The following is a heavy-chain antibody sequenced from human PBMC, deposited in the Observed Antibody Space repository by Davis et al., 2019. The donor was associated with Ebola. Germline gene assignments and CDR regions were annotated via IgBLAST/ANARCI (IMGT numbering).Heavy chain of an antibody. V-gene: IGHV3-13*01. Sequence: GESLKISCAASGFTLSYYDFHWVRQFPGEGLEWVSAIGRADDTYYAGSVKGRFTISRDDAKNSLYLQMSSLRAEDTAVYFCSSENYYYYAMDVWGQGTTVTVSS. CDR2: IGRADDT. J-gene: IGHJ6*02. CDR1: GFTLSYYD. CDR3: SSENYYYYAMDV.